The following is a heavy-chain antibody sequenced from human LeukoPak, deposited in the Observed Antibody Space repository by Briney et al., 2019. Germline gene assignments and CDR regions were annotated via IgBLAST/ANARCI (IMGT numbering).Heavy chain of an antibody. J-gene: IGHJ4*02. V-gene: IGHV4-59*08. CDR1: GGSISRYY. CDR3: ARVQEWELTFDY. CDR2: IYYTGST. Sequence: SETLSLTCTVSGGSISRYYWSWFRQSPGTALEWIASIYYTGSTTYNPSLKSRVTISVDTSKNQFSLKLSSVTAADTAVYYCARVQEWELTFDYWGQGTLVTVSS. D-gene: IGHD1-26*01.